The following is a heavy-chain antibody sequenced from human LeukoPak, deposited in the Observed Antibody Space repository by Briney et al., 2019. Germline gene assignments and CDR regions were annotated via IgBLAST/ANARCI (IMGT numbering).Heavy chain of an antibody. CDR2: ISSSGSTI. D-gene: IGHD3-3*01. CDR3: ASAEWLLLSVDY. CDR1: GFTFSDYY. V-gene: IGHV3-11*04. Sequence: GGSLRLSCAASGFTFSDYYMSWIRQALGKGLEWVSYISSSGSTISYADSVKGRFTISRDNAKNSLYLQMNSLRAEDTAVYYCASAEWLLLSVDYWGQGTLVTVSS. J-gene: IGHJ4*02.